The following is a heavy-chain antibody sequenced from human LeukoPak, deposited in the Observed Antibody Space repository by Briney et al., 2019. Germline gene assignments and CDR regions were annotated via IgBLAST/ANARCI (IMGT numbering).Heavy chain of an antibody. D-gene: IGHD3-10*01. Sequence: PSETLSLTCTVSVGSISTTSYYWGWIRQPPGEGLEWIGSIYYGGSTYYSPSLKSRVTISLDTSKHQFSLKLSSVTAADTAVYYCSFNLGSGSYAFDIWGQGTMVTVSS. CDR1: VGSISTTSYY. CDR2: IYYGGST. J-gene: IGHJ3*02. CDR3: SFNLGSGSYAFDI. V-gene: IGHV4-39*07.